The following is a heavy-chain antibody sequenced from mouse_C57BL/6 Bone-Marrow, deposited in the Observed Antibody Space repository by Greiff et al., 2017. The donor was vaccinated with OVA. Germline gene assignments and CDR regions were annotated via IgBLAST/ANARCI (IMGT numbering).Heavy chain of an antibody. CDR1: GYTFTSYG. J-gene: IGHJ1*03. V-gene: IGHV1-81*01. CDR2: IYPRSGNT. CDR3: ARSYSNPGWYFDV. D-gene: IGHD2-5*01. Sequence: QVQLQQSGAELARPGASVKLSCKASGYTFTSYGISWVKQRTGQGLEWIGEIYPRSGNTYYNEKFKGKATLTADKSSSTAYMELRSLTSEDSAVYFCARSYSNPGWYFDVWGTGTTVTVSS.